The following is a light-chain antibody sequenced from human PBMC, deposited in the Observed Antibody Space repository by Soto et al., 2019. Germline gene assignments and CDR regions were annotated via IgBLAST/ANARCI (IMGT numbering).Light chain of an antibody. J-gene: IGKJ1*01. Sequence: DIQLTQSPSFLSASVGDRVTITCRASQGISSYLAWYQQKPGKAPKLLIYAASTLQSGVPSRFSGSGSGTEFTLTISSLQPDDFATYYCQQYNSYGTFXQGTKVDIK. CDR1: QGISSY. CDR3: QQYNSYGT. CDR2: AAS. V-gene: IGKV1-9*01.